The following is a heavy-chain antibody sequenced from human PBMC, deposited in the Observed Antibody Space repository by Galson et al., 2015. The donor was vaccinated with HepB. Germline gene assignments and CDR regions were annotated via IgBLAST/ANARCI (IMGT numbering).Heavy chain of an antibody. CDR3: ARDGAQWLAQYYFDY. D-gene: IGHD6-19*01. CDR2: ISSSSSHI. Sequence: SLRLSCAASGFTFSSYSMNWVRQAPGKGLEWVSSISSSSSHIYYADSVRGRFTISRDNAKNSLYLQMNSLRAEDTAVYYCARDGAQWLAQYYFDYWGQGALVTVSS. CDR1: GFTFSSYS. V-gene: IGHV3-21*01. J-gene: IGHJ4*02.